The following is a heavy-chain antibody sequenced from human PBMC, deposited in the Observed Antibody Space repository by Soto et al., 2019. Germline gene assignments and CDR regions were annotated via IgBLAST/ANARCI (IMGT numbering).Heavy chain of an antibody. CDR1: GGTFSSYT. CDR2: IIPILGIA. Sequence: SVKVSCKASGGTFSSYTISWVRQAPGQGLEWMGRIIPILGIANYAQKFQGRVTITADKSTSTAYMELSSLRSEDTAVYYCARDWDRMYYYDSSGYYRGLDPWGQGTLVTVSS. J-gene: IGHJ5*02. D-gene: IGHD3-22*01. CDR3: ARDWDRMYYYDSSGYYRGLDP. V-gene: IGHV1-69*04.